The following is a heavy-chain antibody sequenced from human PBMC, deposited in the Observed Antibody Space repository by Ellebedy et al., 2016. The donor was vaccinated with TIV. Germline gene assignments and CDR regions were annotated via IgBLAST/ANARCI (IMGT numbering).Heavy chain of an antibody. CDR1: EFASSRYW. D-gene: IGHD3-16*01. V-gene: IGHV3-7*01. CDR2: IIGHGSEI. Sequence: GGSLRLSXVASEFASSRYWMSWVRQAPGKGLEWVASIIGHGSEIHYVDSVRGRFTISRDNAYNSLYLQMNSLRDEDTAIYYCARGLGGHGNQRQVAYWGQGTLVTVSS. CDR3: ARGLGGHGNQRQVAY. J-gene: IGHJ4*02.